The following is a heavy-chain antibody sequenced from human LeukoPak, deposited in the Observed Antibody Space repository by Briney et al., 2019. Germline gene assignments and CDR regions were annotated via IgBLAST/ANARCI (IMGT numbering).Heavy chain of an antibody. CDR2: INPNSGGT. D-gene: IGHD2-15*01. Sequence: GGSVKVSCKASGYTFTGYYMHWVRQAPGQGLEWMGWINPNSGGTNYAQKFQGWVTMTRDTSISTAYMELSRLRSDDTAVYYCARERLIYCSGGSCYSGGFDYWGQGTLVTVSS. CDR3: ARERLIYCSGGSCYSGGFDY. J-gene: IGHJ4*02. CDR1: GYTFTGYY. V-gene: IGHV1-2*04.